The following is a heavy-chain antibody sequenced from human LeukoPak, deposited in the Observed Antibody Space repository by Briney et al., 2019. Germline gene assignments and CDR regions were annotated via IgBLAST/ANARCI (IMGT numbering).Heavy chain of an antibody. J-gene: IGHJ6*02. D-gene: IGHD6-13*01. V-gene: IGHV3-21*01. Sequence: GSLRLSCAASGFTFSSYSMNWVRQAPGKGLEWVPSISSSSGYIYYADSVKGRFTISRDNAKNSLYLQMNSLRAEDTAVYYCARDADSSSWSMYYYYGMDVWGQGTTVTVSS. CDR2: ISSSSGYI. CDR3: ARDADSSSWSMYYYYGMDV. CDR1: GFTFSSYS.